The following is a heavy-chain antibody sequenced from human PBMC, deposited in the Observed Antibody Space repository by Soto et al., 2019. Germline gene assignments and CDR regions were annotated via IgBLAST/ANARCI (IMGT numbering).Heavy chain of an antibody. Sequence: QVQLVQSGAEVKKPGASVKVSCKTSGYTFTSYAVHWARQAPGQRLEWMGWINAGNGNTEYSQKFQGRVTFTWDTSASTAHMELSSLRSEDTAVYYCVAVDYGDYWGQGTLVTVSS. CDR2: INAGNGNT. D-gene: IGHD6-19*01. J-gene: IGHJ4*02. V-gene: IGHV1-3*01. CDR1: GYTFTSYA. CDR3: VAVDYGDY.